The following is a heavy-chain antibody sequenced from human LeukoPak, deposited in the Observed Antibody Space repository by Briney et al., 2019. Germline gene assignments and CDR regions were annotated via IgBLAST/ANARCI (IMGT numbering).Heavy chain of an antibody. CDR3: ARQGGYYYKFHFDY. V-gene: IGHV4-34*01. D-gene: IGHD3-22*01. CDR2: INHSGST. J-gene: IGHJ4*02. Sequence: SETLSLTCAVYGGSFSGYYWSWIRQPPGKGLEWIGEINHSGSTNYNPSLKSRVTISVDTSKNQFSLKLSSVTAADTAVYYCARQGGYYYKFHFDYWGQGTLVTVSS. CDR1: GGSFSGYY.